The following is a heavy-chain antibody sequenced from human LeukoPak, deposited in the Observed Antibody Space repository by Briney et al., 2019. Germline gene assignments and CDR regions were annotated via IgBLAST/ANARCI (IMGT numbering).Heavy chain of an antibody. CDR2: ITRGSSYM. V-gene: IGHV3-21*01. Sequence: PGGSLRLSCAASGFTVSSNYMSWVRQAPGKGLEWVSAITRGSSYMNYADSLKGRFTISRDNAKNSMYLQMNSLTAEDTAVYFCARDAALLPGKYYYYMDVWGKGITVIVSS. J-gene: IGHJ6*03. CDR1: GFTVSSNY. D-gene: IGHD1-14*01. CDR3: ARDAALLPGKYYYYMDV.